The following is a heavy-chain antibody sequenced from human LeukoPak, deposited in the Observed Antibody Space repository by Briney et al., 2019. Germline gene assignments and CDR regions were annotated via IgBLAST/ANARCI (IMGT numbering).Heavy chain of an antibody. J-gene: IGHJ4*02. CDR2: IYHSGST. CDR3: ARSISTTGTDY. CDR1: GYSISSGYY. V-gene: IGHV4-38-2*01. Sequence: SETLSLTCAVSGYSISSGYYWAWIRPPPGKGLEWIGRIYHSGSTYYNPSLKSRVTISVDTSKNPFSLRLSSVTAADTAMYYCARSISTTGTDYWGQGTLVTVSS. D-gene: IGHD1-7*01.